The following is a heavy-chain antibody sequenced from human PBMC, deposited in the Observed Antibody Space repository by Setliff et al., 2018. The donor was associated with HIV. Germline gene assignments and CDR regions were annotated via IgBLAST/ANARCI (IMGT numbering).Heavy chain of an antibody. J-gene: IGHJ4*02. V-gene: IGHV3-7*01. CDR1: GFTFSRSW. D-gene: IGHD1-1*01. Sequence: GGSLRLSCADSGFTFSRSWMSWVRQAPGKGLEWVASINQDGGQKYYVDSVKGRFTISRDNAKSSLYLQMNSLRAEDTAVYYCARYKGPNLLDYWGQGTLVTVSS. CDR3: ARYKGPNLLDY. CDR2: INQDGGQK.